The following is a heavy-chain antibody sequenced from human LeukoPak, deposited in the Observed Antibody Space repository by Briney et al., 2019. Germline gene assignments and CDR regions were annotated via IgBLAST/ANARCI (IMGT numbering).Heavy chain of an antibody. J-gene: IGHJ3*02. CDR2: ITGYNGNK. D-gene: IGHD4-23*01. CDR1: GYTFTSYG. CDR3: ARDAYGGPLGAFDI. V-gene: IGHV1-18*01. Sequence: ASVKVSCKASGYTFTSYGIIRVRQAPGQGLEWIGWITGYNGNKNYAQKLQDRVTMTTDTSTSTAYMELRSLRSDDTAVYYCARDAYGGPLGAFDIWGQGTMVTVSS.